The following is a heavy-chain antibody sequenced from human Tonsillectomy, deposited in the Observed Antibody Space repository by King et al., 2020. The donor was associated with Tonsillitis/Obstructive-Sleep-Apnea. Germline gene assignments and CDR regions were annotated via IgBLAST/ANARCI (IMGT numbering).Heavy chain of an antibody. Sequence: VQLVESGGVVVQPGRSLRLSCAAPGFTFRSDVMHWIRQAPGRGLEWVAFISYDGRNKYYADPVQGRFTISRDKSNNTLYLQVSSLRAEDTAVYYCARDHFMDVWGKGTPVTVSS. CDR1: GFTFRSDV. J-gene: IGHJ6*03. V-gene: IGHV3-30*15. CDR2: ISYDGRNK. CDR3: ARDHFMDV.